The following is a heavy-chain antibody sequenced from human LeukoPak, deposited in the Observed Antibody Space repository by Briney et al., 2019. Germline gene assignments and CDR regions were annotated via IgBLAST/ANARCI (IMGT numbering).Heavy chain of an antibody. D-gene: IGHD2-2*01. CDR2: IYHSGST. CDR1: GGSISSSNW. CDR3: ARDVGYCSSTSCTAYYYYGMDV. V-gene: IGHV4-4*02. Sequence: SGTLSLTCAVSGGSISSSNWWSWVRQPPGKGLEWIGEIYHSGSTNYNPSLKSRVTISVDKSKNQFPLKLSSVTAADTAVYYCARDVGYCSSTSCTAYYYYGMDVWGQGTTVTVSS. J-gene: IGHJ6*02.